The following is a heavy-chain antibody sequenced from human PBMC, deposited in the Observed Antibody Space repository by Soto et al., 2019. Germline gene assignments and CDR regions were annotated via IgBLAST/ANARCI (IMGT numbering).Heavy chain of an antibody. CDR2: LSRSGRTT. CDR3: PKGFIAVVTAIRPEDNFGV. CDR1: GFTFNTFA. V-gene: IGHV3-23*01. Sequence: EGCLRLSCAASGFTFNTFAMNWVRQAPGKGLESVVWLSRSGRTTQYAHCVKGRFTMSRDTSKNTLYLQMNSLSADDTAVYSCPKGFIAVVTAIRPEDNFGVWGQVTMVTVSS. J-gene: IGHJ3*01. D-gene: IGHD2-21*02.